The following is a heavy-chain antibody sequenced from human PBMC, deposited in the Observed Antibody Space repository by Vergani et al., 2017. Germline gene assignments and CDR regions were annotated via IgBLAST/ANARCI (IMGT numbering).Heavy chain of an antibody. CDR3: ARDPRYDYXWGSYRYSPLYFDY. Sequence: QVQLVQSGAEVKKPGASVKVSCKASGYTFTGYYMHWVRQAPGQGLEWMGWINPNSGGTNYAQKFQGRVTMTRDTSISTAYMELSRLRSDDTAVYYCARDPRYDYXWGSYRYSPLYFDYWGQGTLVTVSS. D-gene: IGHD3-16*02. CDR1: GYTFTGYY. CDR2: INPNSGGT. V-gene: IGHV1-2*02. J-gene: IGHJ4*02.